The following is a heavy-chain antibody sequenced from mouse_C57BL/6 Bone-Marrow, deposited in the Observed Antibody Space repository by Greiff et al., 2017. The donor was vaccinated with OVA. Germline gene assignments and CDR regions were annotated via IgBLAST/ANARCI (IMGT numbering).Heavy chain of an antibody. CDR1: GFTFSSYG. Sequence: EVQVVESGGDLVKPGGSLKLSCAASGFTFSSYGMSLVRQTPDKRLEWVATISSGGSYTYSPDSVKGRFTISRDNAKNTLYLQMSSLKSEDTAMYYCARRRQLRPFDYWGQGTTLTVSS. D-gene: IGHD3-2*02. V-gene: IGHV5-6*01. J-gene: IGHJ2*01. CDR2: ISSGGSYT. CDR3: ARRRQLRPFDY.